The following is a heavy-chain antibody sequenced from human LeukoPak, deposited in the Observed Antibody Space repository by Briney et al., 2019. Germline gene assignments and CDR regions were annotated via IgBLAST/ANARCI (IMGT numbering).Heavy chain of an antibody. D-gene: IGHD3-22*01. CDR3: ARDSTYYLRYGYFDS. CDR2: INDVSSHI. V-gene: IGHV3-21*06. CDR1: GFTFSSYA. J-gene: IGHJ4*02. Sequence: PGRSLRLSCAASGFTFSSYAMHWVRQAPGKGLEWVSSINDVSSHIYYADSVKGRFTISSNNANNSVSLQMNNLRAEDTAVYYCARDSTYYLRYGYFDSWGQGILVTVSS.